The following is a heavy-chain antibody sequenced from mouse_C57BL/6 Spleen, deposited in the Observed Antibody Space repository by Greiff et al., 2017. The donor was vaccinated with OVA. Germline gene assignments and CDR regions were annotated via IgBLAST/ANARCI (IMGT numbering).Heavy chain of an antibody. J-gene: IGHJ2*01. CDR1: GYNFTDYY. V-gene: IGHV14-2*01. Sequence: VQLQQSGAELVKPGASVKLSCTASGYNFTDYYMHWVKQRTEQGLEWIGRIDPENGETNYAPKFQGKATLTVDTSSSTAYLQLRSLTSEDTAVYYCSRWGGYPFDYWGQGTTLTVSS. CDR2: IDPENGET. D-gene: IGHD2-2*01. CDR3: SRWGGYPFDY.